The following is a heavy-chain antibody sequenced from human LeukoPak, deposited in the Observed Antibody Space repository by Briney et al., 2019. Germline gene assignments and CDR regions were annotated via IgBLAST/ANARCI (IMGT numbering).Heavy chain of an antibody. CDR1: GFTFGSFS. V-gene: IGHV3-48*01. CDR2: IGSSSSTI. CDR3: ARDGYYGDYVRIRWFDP. D-gene: IGHD4-17*01. J-gene: IGHJ5*02. Sequence: GGSLRLSCAASGFTFGSFSMSWVRQAPGMGLEWASYIGSSSSTIYYADSVKGRFTISRDNVKKSLYLQMNSLRAEDTAVYYCARDGYYGDYVRIRWFDPWGQGTLVTVSS.